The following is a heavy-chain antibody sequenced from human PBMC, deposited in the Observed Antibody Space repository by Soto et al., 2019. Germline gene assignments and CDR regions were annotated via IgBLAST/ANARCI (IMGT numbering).Heavy chain of an antibody. D-gene: IGHD3-10*01. CDR3: ARDLARSYYGSGSYYYYGMDV. Sequence: GGSLRLSCVASGLTFSSWMSWVRQAPGKGLEWVANIKQDGSEKYYVDSVKGRFTISRDNAKNSLYLQMNSLRAEDTAVYYCARDLARSYYGSGSYYYYGMDVWGQGTTVTVSS. J-gene: IGHJ6*02. CDR2: IKQDGSEK. V-gene: IGHV3-7*01. CDR1: GLTFSSW.